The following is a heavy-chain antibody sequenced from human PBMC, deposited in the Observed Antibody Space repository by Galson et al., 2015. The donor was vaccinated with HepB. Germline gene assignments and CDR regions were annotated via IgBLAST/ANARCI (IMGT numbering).Heavy chain of an antibody. CDR1: GFTFSSYA. CDR2: ISSNGGST. D-gene: IGHD3-22*01. J-gene: IGHJ4*02. Sequence: SLRLSCAASGFTFSSYAMHWVRQAPGKGLEYVSAISSNGGSTYYANSVKGRFTISRDNSKNTLYLQMGSLRAEDMAVYYCAYSSGYYFDYWGQGTLVTVS. V-gene: IGHV3-64*01. CDR3: AYSSGYYFDY.